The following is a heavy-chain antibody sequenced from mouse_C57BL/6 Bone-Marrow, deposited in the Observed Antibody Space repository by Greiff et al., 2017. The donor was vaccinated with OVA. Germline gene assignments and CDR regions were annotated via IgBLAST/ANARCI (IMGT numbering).Heavy chain of an antibody. CDR3: ARARYGYLFAY. D-gene: IGHD2-2*01. Sequence: QVQLQQPGAELVKPGASVKLSCKASGYTFTSYWMQWVKQRPGQGLEWIGEIDPSDSYTNYNQKFKGKATLTVDTSSSTAYMQLSSLTSEDSAVYYCARARYGYLFAYWGQGTLVTVSA. V-gene: IGHV1-50*01. J-gene: IGHJ3*01. CDR1: GYTFTSYW. CDR2: IDPSDSYT.